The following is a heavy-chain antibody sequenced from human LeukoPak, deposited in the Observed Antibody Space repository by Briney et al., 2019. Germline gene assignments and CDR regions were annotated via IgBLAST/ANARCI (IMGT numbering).Heavy chain of an antibody. V-gene: IGHV1-18*01. J-gene: IGHJ4*02. CDR2: ISAYNGNT. D-gene: IGHD3-3*01. CDR1: GYTSTSYG. CDR3: ARAFDVLRFLEWPREYYFDY. Sequence: GASVKVSCKASGYTSTSYGISWVRQAPGQGLEWMGWISAYNGNTNYAQKLQGRVTMTTDTSTSAAYMELRSLRSDDTAVYYCARAFDVLRFLEWPREYYFDYWGQGTLVTVSS.